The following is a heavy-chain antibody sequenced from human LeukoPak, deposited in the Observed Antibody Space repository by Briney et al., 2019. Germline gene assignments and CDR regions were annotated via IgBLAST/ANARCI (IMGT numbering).Heavy chain of an antibody. CDR3: ARSANAYFSDY. CDR2: INHSGST. D-gene: IGHD3-3*01. V-gene: IGHV4-34*01. CDR1: GGSFSGYY. Sequence: NASETLSLTCAVYGGSFSGYYWSWIRQPPGKGLEWIGEINHSGSTNYNPSLKSRVTMSLDTSKNQFSLKLSSVTAADTAVYYCARSANAYFSDYWGQGTLVTVSS. J-gene: IGHJ4*02.